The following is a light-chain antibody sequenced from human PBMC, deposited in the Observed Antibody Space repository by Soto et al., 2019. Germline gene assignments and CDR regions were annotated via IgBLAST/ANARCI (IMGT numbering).Light chain of an antibody. V-gene: IGLV2-8*01. Sequence: QSVLTQPPSASGSPGQSVTISCTGTSSDVGGYNYVSWFQQHPGKAPKVIIYGVANRPSGVPDRFSGSKSGNTASLTVSGLQAEDEADYYCSSYAGSNNLVFGTGTKGTVL. J-gene: IGLJ1*01. CDR1: SSDVGGYNY. CDR2: GVA. CDR3: SSYAGSNNLV.